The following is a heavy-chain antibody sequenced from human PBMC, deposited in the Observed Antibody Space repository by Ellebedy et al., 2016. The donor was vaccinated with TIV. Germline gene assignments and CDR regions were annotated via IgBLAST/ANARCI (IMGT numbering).Heavy chain of an antibody. CDR2: ISGSGGST. Sequence: PGGSLRLSCAASGFTFSSYAMSWVRQAPGKGLEWVSAISGSGGSTYYADSVKGRFTISTDKSKNTLYLQMNSLRAEDTAVYYCAKGLDSGIVVVIDHWGQGTLVTVSS. D-gene: IGHD3-22*01. CDR3: AKGLDSGIVVVIDH. J-gene: IGHJ4*02. CDR1: GFTFSSYA. V-gene: IGHV3-23*01.